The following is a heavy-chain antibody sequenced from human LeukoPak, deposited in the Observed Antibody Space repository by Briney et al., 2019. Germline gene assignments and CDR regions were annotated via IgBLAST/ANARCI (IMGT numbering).Heavy chain of an antibody. V-gene: IGHV3-21*01. J-gene: IGHJ4*02. D-gene: IGHD1-26*01. CDR1: GFTFSSYA. Sequence: GGSLRLSCAASGFTFSSYAMSWVRQAPGKGLEWVSSISSSSSYIYYADSVKGRFTISRDNAKNSLYLQMNSLRAEDTAVYYCARDGMRAPGTFDYWGQGTLVTVSS. CDR3: ARDGMRAPGTFDY. CDR2: ISSSSSYI.